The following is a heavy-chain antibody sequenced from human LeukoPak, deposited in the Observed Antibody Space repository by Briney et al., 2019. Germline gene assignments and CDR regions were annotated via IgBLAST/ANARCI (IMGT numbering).Heavy chain of an antibody. CDR2: IIPIFGTA. J-gene: IGHJ4*02. Sequence: GASVKVSCKASGGTFSSYAISWVRQAPGQGLEWMGGIIPIFGTANYAQKFQGRVTITTDESTSTAYMELSSLRSEDTAVYYCARVPFLPALPYSSSSWYYFDYWGQGTLVTVSS. V-gene: IGHV1-69*05. CDR1: GGTFSSYA. CDR3: ARVPFLPALPYSSSSWYYFDY. D-gene: IGHD6-6*01.